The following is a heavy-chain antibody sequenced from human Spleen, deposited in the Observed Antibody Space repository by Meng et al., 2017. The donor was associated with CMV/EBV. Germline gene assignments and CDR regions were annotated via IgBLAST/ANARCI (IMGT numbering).Heavy chain of an antibody. CDR2: ISSSGSTI. J-gene: IGHJ4*02. Sequence: GESLKISCAASGFTFSDYYMSWIRQAPGKGLEWVSYISSSGSTIYYADSVKGRFTISRDNAKNSLYLQMNSLRAEDTAVYYCARELIGNYFDYWGQGTLVAVSS. CDR1: GFTFSDYY. V-gene: IGHV3-11*01. CDR3: ARELIGNYFDY.